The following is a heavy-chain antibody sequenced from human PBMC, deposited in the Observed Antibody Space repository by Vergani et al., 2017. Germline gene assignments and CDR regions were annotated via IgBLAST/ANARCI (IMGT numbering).Heavy chain of an antibody. CDR3: ARSAGYSGVGRDYYYYYMDV. J-gene: IGHJ6*03. Sequence: EVQLVESGGGLVKPGGSLRLSCAASGFTFSSYSMNWVRQAPGKGLEWVSSISSSSSYIYYADSVKGRFTISRDNAKNSLYLQMNSLRAEDTAVYYCARSAGYSGVGRDYYYYYMDVWGKGTTVTVSS. CDR2: ISSSSSYI. D-gene: IGHD5-18*01. V-gene: IGHV3-21*01. CDR1: GFTFSSYS.